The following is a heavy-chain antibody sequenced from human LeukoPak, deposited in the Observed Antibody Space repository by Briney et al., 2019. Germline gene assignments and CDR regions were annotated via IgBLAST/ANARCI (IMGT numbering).Heavy chain of an antibody. CDR1: GFTFSSYW. CDR2: INSDGSST. V-gene: IGHV3-74*01. CDR3: ARDRPYCSGGSCYSRGWFDP. D-gene: IGHD2-15*01. J-gene: IGHJ5*02. Sequence: GGSLRLSCAASGFTFSSYWMHWVRQAPGKGLVWVSRINSDGSSTSYADSVEGRFTISRDNAKNTLYLQMNSLRADDTAVYYCARDRPYCSGGSCYSRGWFDPWGQGTLITVSS.